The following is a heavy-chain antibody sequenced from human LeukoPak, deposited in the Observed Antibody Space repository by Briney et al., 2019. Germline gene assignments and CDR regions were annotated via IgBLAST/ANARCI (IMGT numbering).Heavy chain of an antibody. CDR1: GFTFDDCG. J-gene: IGHJ4*02. D-gene: IGHD6-19*01. V-gene: IGHV3-20*04. CDR2: INWNGGST. Sequence: GGSLRLSCAASGFTFDDCGMSWVRQAPGKGLEWVSGINWNGGSTGYADSVKGRFTISRDNAKNSLYLQMNSLRAEDTALYYCARVGSSGWPSRRGVDYWGQGTLVTVSS. CDR3: ARVGSSGWPSRRGVDY.